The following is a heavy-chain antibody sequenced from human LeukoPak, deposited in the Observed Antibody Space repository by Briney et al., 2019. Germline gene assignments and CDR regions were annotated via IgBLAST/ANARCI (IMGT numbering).Heavy chain of an antibody. Sequence: ASVKVSCKASGYTFTSYGISWVRQAPGQGLEWMGWISAYNGNTNYAQKLQGRVTMTTDTSTSTAYMELRSLRSDDTAVYYCARDPRRFIVAPHCPPYTWGQGTLVTVSS. CDR1: GYTFTSYG. CDR2: ISAYNGNT. D-gene: IGHD2-21*01. V-gene: IGHV1-18*01. J-gene: IGHJ4*02. CDR3: ARDPRRFIVAPHCPPYT.